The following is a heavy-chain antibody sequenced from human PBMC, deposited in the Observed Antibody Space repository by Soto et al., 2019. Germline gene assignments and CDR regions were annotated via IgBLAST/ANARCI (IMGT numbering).Heavy chain of an antibody. CDR2: INPNGGTT. Sequence: QVVQSGAEVRKPGPSVKVSCKASGYSFTTYYIHWFRQAPGQGLEWMAIINPNGGTTNYAQKFQGRVTVTRDMSASTVYMELSSLRSDDTAIYYCAAYCSGGGCPPGPWNWGRGTMVTVSS. D-gene: IGHD2-15*01. V-gene: IGHV1-46*03. J-gene: IGHJ3*01. CDR1: GYSFTTYY. CDR3: AAYCSGGGCPPGPWN.